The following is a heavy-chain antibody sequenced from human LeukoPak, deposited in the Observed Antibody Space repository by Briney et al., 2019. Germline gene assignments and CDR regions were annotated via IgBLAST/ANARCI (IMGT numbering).Heavy chain of an antibody. CDR3: ARVVFYRPLTTESSTTPIHYFDY. V-gene: IGHV3-7*01. J-gene: IGHJ4*02. Sequence: HPGGSLRLSCAASGFTFSSYWMSWVRQAPGKGLEWVANIKQDGSEKYYVDSVKGRFTISRDNAKNSLYLQMNSLRAEDTAVYYCARVVFYRPLTTESSTTPIHYFDYWGQGTLVTVSS. CDR2: IKQDGSEK. CDR1: GFTFSSYW. D-gene: IGHD6-13*01.